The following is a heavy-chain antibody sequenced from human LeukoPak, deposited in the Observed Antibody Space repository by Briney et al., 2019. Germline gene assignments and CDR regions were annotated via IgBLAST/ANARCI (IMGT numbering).Heavy chain of an antibody. J-gene: IGHJ4*02. CDR2: IYHSGST. CDR1: GGSISSGNYY. CDR3: ATISGTWYVAY. D-gene: IGHD6-13*01. V-gene: IGHV4-39*01. Sequence: SETLSLTCTVSGGSISSGNYYWGWIRQPPGKGLECIGNIYHSGSTYYNSSLKSRVTISVDTSKNQFSLNLSSVTAADAALYYCATISGTWYVAYWGQGTLVTVSS.